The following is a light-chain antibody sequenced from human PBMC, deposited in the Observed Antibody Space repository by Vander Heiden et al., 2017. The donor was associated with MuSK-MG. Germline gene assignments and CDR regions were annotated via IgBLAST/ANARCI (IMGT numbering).Light chain of an antibody. CDR1: QSVSNN. J-gene: IGKJ4*01. CDR2: GAS. V-gene: IGKV3-15*01. CDR3: QQSSAWPPLT. Sequence: TQSPATLAVSPGETVIVSCRASQSVSNNLAWYQQKRGQVPRLLIYGASTRATGIPDRFSGSGSGTDFTLTITNLQSEDFAVYYCQQSSAWPPLTFGGGTKVEI.